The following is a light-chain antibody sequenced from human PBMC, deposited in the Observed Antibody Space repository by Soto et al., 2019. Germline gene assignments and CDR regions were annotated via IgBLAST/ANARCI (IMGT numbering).Light chain of an antibody. V-gene: IGLV3-21*02. CDR3: QVWDSSRDHYV. CDR2: DGS. Sequence: SYELTQPPSVSVAPGQTARITCGGNRIGSKSVQWYEQKAGQAPVLVDYDGSDRPSGIPGRFSGSKSGNTATLTISDVGAGDDADYYCQVWDSSRDHYVFGPGTKVTVL. J-gene: IGLJ1*01. CDR1: RIGSKS.